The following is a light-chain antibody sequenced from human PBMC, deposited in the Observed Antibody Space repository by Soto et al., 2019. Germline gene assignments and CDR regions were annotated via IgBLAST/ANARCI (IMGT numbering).Light chain of an antibody. J-gene: IGLJ2*01. V-gene: IGLV2-14*01. CDR3: SAYTSRSTLV. CDR2: EVR. CDR1: SRDIGAYNL. Sequence: QSALTQPASVSGSPGQSITISCSGTSRDIGAYNLVSWYQQPPGKAPKLLIYEVRNRPSGISYCFSGSKSGTTASLTISSLLPEDEADYYCSAYTSRSTLVFGGGTKLTVL.